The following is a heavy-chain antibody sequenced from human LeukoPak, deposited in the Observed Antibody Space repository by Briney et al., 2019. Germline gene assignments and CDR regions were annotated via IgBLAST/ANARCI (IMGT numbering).Heavy chain of an antibody. Sequence: ASVKVSCKASGYTFTGYYMHWVRQAPGQGLEWMGWINPNSGGTNYAQKFQGRVTMTRDTSISTAYMELSRLRSDDTAVYYCARELAMYGVVTAFDIWGQGTVVTVSS. CDR3: ARELAMYGVVTAFDI. D-gene: IGHD3-3*01. CDR1: GYTFTGYY. V-gene: IGHV1-2*02. CDR2: INPNSGGT. J-gene: IGHJ3*02.